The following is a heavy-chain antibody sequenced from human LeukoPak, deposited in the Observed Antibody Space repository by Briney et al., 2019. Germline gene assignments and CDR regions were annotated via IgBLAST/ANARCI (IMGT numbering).Heavy chain of an antibody. CDR1: GYTFTGYY. CDR3: ARDLTPDSGSYFGGSDY. Sequence: GASVKVSCKASGYTFTGYYMHWVRQAPGQGLEWMGWINPNSGGTNYAQKFQGRVTMTRDTSISIAYMELSRLRSDDTAVYYCARDLTPDSGSYFGGSDYWGQGTLVTVSS. D-gene: IGHD3-10*01. V-gene: IGHV1-2*02. CDR2: INPNSGGT. J-gene: IGHJ4*02.